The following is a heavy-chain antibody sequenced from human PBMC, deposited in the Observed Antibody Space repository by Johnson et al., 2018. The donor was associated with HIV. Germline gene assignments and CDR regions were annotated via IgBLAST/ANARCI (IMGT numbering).Heavy chain of an antibody. V-gene: IGHV3-30*18. J-gene: IGHJ3*02. CDR2: VSYETTNK. CDR3: AKGQSSGYPKDAFDM. Sequence: QVQLVESGGGVVQPGRSLRVACAASGFNFSNYGMHWVRQAPGKGLEWVAAVSYETTNKHYADSVKGRFTISRDNSKSTLILQMNGLREEDTAIYYCAKGQSSGYPKDAFDMWGQGTMVTVSS. CDR1: GFNFSNYG. D-gene: IGHD3-22*01.